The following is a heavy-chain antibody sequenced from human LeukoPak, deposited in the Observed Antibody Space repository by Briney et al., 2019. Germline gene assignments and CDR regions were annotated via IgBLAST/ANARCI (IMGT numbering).Heavy chain of an antibody. J-gene: IGHJ4*02. CDR3: AKATGNLGN. V-gene: IGHV3-30*02. Sequence: GGSLRLSCAASGFTFSSYGMHWVRQAPGKGLEWVAFIRYDGSNKYYTDSVKGRFTITRDNCKNTLYVQMNSLTAEDTAIYYCAKATGNLGNWGQGTLVTVSS. D-gene: IGHD1-1*01. CDR2: IRYDGSNK. CDR1: GFTFSSYG.